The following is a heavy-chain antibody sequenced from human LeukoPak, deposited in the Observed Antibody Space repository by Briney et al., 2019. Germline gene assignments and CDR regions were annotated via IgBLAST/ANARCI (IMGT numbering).Heavy chain of an antibody. CDR2: IYYSGSS. CDR3: ARVGTYQFDY. J-gene: IGHJ4*02. Sequence: PSETLSLTCTVSGGSISRGAYYWNWIRQHPGKGLEWIGYIYYSGSSYYNPSLKSRVAISLDTSKNQFSLKLSSVTAADTAVYYCARVGTYQFDYWGQGTLVTVSS. CDR1: GGSISRGAYY. D-gene: IGHD1-1*01. V-gene: IGHV4-31*03.